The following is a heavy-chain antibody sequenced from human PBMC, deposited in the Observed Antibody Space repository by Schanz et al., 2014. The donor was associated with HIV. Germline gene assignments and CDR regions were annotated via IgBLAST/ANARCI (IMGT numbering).Heavy chain of an antibody. D-gene: IGHD3-3*01. CDR2: IWYDGSNK. J-gene: IGHJ4*02. V-gene: IGHV3-33*08. CDR3: ARAPSDFWMAYFDY. Sequence: VQLVESGGGLVQPGGSLRLSCAASGFTFSSYSMNWVRQAPGKGLEWVAVIWYDGSNKYYADSVKGRFTTSRDNSKNTLYLQMNSLRAEDTAVYYCARAPSDFWMAYFDYWGQGTLVTVSS. CDR1: GFTFSSYS.